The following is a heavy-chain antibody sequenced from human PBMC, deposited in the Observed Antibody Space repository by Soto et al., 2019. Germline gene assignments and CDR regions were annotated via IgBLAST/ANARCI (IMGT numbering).Heavy chain of an antibody. J-gene: IGHJ6*02. V-gene: IGHV4-31*03. CDR1: GGSISSGGYY. CDR3: ARDRVVVVPAAIYYYYGMDV. CDR2: IYYSGST. D-gene: IGHD2-2*02. Sequence: SETLSLACTVSGGSISSGGYYWSWIRQHPGKGLEWIGYIYYSGSTYYNPSRKSRVTISVDTSKNQFSLKLSSVTAADTAVYYCARDRVVVVPAAIYYYYGMDVWGQGTTVTVSS.